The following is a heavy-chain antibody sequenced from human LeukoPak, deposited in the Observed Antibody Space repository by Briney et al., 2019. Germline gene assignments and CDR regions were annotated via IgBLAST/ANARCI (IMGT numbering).Heavy chain of an antibody. Sequence: SETLSLTCAVSGYSISSGYYWGWIRQPPGKGLEWIGSMNHSGGTSYNPSPKSRVTISVDTSKNQFSLKLSSVTAADTAGYYCARQAVSITMVRGVMYNWFDPRGQGTLVTVSS. D-gene: IGHD3-10*01. V-gene: IGHV4-38-2*01. CDR1: GYSISSGYY. CDR2: MNHSGGT. CDR3: ARQAVSITMVRGVMYNWFDP. J-gene: IGHJ5*02.